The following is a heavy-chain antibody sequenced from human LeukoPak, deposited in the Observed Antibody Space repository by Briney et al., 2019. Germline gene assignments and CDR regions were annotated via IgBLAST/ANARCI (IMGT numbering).Heavy chain of an antibody. Sequence: PSQTLSLTCAVSGGSISSGGYSWSWIRQPPGKGLEWIGYIYHSGSTYYNPSLKSRVTISVDKSKNQFSLKLSSVTAADTAVYYCARDRAAAGGVYYYYGMDVWGQGTTVTVSS. CDR2: IYHSGST. CDR1: GGSISSGGYS. D-gene: IGHD6-13*01. V-gene: IGHV4-30-2*01. CDR3: ARDRAAAGGVYYYYGMDV. J-gene: IGHJ6*02.